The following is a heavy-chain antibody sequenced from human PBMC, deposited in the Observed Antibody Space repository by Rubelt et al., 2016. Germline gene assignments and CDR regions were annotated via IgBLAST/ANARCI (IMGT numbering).Heavy chain of an antibody. CDR3: RDCGARAYY. CDR1: GFTFSSHA. V-gene: IGHV3-23*01. J-gene: IGHJ4*02. CDR2: ISASGGST. Sequence: EVQLLESGGGLVQPGGSLRLSCAASGFTFSSHAMSWVRQAPGKGLEWVSAISASGGSTYYADSVKGRFTISRDDSKNTLYLQMDSLNTEDTAGYYCRDCGARAYYWGQGTLVTASS. D-gene: IGHD2-21*01.